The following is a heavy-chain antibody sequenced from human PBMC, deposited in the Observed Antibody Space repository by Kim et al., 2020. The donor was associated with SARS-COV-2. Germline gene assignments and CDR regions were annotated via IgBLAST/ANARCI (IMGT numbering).Heavy chain of an antibody. J-gene: IGHJ4*02. CDR3: ARDLGFSSDGSGY. V-gene: IGHV3-33*01. D-gene: IGHD6-19*01. Sequence: HADDGKGRFTTARDNSKTTLYLQVNSLRAEDTAVYYCARDLGFSSDGSGYWGQGTLVTVSS.